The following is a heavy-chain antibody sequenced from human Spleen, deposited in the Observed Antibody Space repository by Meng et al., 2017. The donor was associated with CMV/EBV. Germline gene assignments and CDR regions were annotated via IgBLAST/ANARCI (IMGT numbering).Heavy chain of an antibody. J-gene: IGHJ6*02. CDR1: GYTFTGYY. D-gene: IGHD2-2*01. CDR3: ARDLLDCYTTSCYFDYYGMDV. CDR2: INPSGGST. Sequence: ASVKVSCKASGYTFTGYYMHWVRQAPGQGLEWMGVINPSGGSTNYAQKFQGRVTMTRDTSTSTVYMELSSLKSEDTAVYYCARDLLDCYTTSCYFDYYGMDVWGQGTTVTVSS. V-gene: IGHV1-46*01.